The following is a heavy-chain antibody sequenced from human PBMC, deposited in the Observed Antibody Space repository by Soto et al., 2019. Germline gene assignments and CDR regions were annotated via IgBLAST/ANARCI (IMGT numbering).Heavy chain of an antibody. CDR3: ARSKDIVVVVAATPFYFDY. CDR2: IIPIFGTA. Sequence: SVKVSCKASGGTFSSYAISWVRQAPGQGLEWMGGIIPIFGTANYAQKFQGRVTITADESTSTAYMELSSLRSEDTAVYYCARSKDIVVVVAATPFYFDYWGQGTLVTVSS. D-gene: IGHD2-15*01. V-gene: IGHV1-69*13. CDR1: GGTFSSYA. J-gene: IGHJ4*02.